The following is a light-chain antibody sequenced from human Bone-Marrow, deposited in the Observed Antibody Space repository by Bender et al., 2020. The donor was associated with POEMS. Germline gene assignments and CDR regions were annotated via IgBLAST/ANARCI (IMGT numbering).Light chain of an antibody. V-gene: IGLV1-36*01. Sequence: QSVLTQPPSVSEAPRQRVTISCSGSSSNIGNNAVNWYQQVPGKAPELLIYYDDLLSSGVSDRFSGSKSGTSASLAISGLQSEDEADYYCAAWDDSLNGAVFGGGTKLTVL. J-gene: IGLJ2*01. CDR2: YDD. CDR3: AAWDDSLNGAV. CDR1: SSNIGNNA.